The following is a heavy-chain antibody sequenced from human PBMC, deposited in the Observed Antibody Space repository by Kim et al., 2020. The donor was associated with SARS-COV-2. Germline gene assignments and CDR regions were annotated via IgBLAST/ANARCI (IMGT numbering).Heavy chain of an antibody. D-gene: IGHD1-1*01. Sequence: GGSLRLSCAVSGFTFDDYAMHWVRQAPGKGLEWVSGISWNSGSIGYADSVKGRFTISRDNAKNSLYLQMNNLRAEDTALYYCAKDTKTWSYYYYGMDVWG. CDR2: ISWNSGSI. V-gene: IGHV3-9*01. J-gene: IGHJ6*01. CDR3: AKDTKTWSYYYYGMDV. CDR1: GFTFDDYA.